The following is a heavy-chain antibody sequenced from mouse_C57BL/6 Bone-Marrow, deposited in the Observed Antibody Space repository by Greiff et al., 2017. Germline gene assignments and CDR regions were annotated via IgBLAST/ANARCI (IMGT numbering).Heavy chain of an antibody. V-gene: IGHV1-69*01. J-gene: IGHJ3*01. D-gene: IGHD1-1*01. Sequence: QVQLQQPGAELVMPGASVKLSCKASGYTFTSYWMHWLKQRPGQGLEWIGEIDPSDSYTNYNQKFKGKSTLTVDKSSSTAYMQLSSLTSEDSAVYYCAREGIIGYYYGSSWGQGTLVTVSA. CDR3: AREGIIGYYYGSS. CDR1: GYTFTSYW. CDR2: IDPSDSYT.